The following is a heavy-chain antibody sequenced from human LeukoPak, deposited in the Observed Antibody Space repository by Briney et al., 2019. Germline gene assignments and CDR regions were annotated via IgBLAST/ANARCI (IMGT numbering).Heavy chain of an antibody. Sequence: PSETLSLTSTVSGVSISSYYWGWMRQPPGKGLEWIGYIYYSGSTNYNPSLKRRATISVDTSKKQYSLKLTSVTVADTAVYYCARETSQKGAHYMDVWGKGTTVTISS. J-gene: IGHJ6*03. CDR2: IYYSGST. CDR1: GVSISSYY. CDR3: ARETSQKGAHYMDV. V-gene: IGHV4-59*01. D-gene: IGHD3-16*01.